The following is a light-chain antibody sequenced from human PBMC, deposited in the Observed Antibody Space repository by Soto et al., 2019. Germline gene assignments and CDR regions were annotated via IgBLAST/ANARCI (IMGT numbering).Light chain of an antibody. V-gene: IGKV3-11*01. CDR3: QQRSNWIT. CDR2: DAS. J-gene: IGKJ5*01. Sequence: EIVLTQSPATLSLSPGERATLSCRVSQSVSSYLAWYQQKPGQAPRLLIYDASNRATGIPARFSGSGSGTDFTLTISSLEPEDFAVYYCQQRSNWITFGQGTRLGIK. CDR1: QSVSSY.